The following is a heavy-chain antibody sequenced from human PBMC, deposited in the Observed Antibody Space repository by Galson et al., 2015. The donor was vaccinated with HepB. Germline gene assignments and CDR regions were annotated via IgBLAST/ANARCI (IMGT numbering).Heavy chain of an antibody. V-gene: IGHV3-48*01. J-gene: IGHJ6*03. D-gene: IGHD1-1*01. CDR3: VRDWKYYMDV. CDR1: GFIFSSYS. CDR2: ITSSSSII. Sequence: SLRLSCAASGFIFSSYSMNWVRQAPGKGLEYISYITSSSSIIYYADSVKGRFTISRDNAKNSLYLQMNSLRAEDTAVYYCVRDWKYYMDVWGKGTTVTVSS.